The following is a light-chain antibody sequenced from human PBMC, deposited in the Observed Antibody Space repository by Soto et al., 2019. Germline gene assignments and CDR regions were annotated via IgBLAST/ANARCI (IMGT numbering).Light chain of an antibody. CDR3: SSYTSSITYV. Sequence: QSALTQTASVSGSPGQSITISCTGTSSDVGTYNYVSWYQQHPGKAPKLIIYEVSNRPSGVSNRFSGSKSGNTASLTISGLHTEDEADYYCSSYTSSITYVSGTGTKLTVL. CDR1: SSDVGTYNY. J-gene: IGLJ1*01. V-gene: IGLV2-14*01. CDR2: EVS.